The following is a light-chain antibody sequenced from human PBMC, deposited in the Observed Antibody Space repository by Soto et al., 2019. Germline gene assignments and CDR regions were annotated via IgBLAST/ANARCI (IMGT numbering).Light chain of an antibody. CDR2: WAS. J-gene: IGKJ4*01. Sequence: EIVMTQSPATLSVSPGERATLSCRASQSVTTYLAWYQQKPGQPPKLLIYWASTRESGVPDRFSGSGSGIDFTLTISSLQVEDVAVYYCQQYYSTPLTFGGGTKVDIK. CDR3: QQYYSTPLT. V-gene: IGKV4-1*01. CDR1: QSVTTY.